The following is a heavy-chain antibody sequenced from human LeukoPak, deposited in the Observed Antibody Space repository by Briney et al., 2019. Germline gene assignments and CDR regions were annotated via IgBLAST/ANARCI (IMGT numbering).Heavy chain of an antibody. D-gene: IGHD2-15*01. CDR1: GYTFTSYG. CDR2: ISAYNGNT. Sequence: ASVKVSCKASGYTFTSYGISWVRQAPGQGLEWMGWISAYNGNTNYAQKLQGRVTMTIDTSTSTAYMELRSLRSDDTAVYYCARVDIVVVVAANWFDPWGQGTLVTVSS. CDR3: ARVDIVVVVAANWFDP. V-gene: IGHV1-18*01. J-gene: IGHJ5*02.